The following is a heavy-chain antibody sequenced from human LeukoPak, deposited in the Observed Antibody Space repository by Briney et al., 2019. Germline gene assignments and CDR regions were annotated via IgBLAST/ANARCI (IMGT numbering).Heavy chain of an antibody. Sequence: PGGSLRLSCAASGFTFSSQWMGWVRQAPGKGLEWVSSISSSSSYIYYADSVKGRFTISRDNAKNSLYLQMNSLRAEDTAVYYCARGLIYSSSWFDYWGQGTLVTVSS. V-gene: IGHV3-21*01. D-gene: IGHD6-13*01. J-gene: IGHJ4*02. CDR1: GFTFSSQW. CDR2: ISSSSSYI. CDR3: ARGLIYSSSWFDY.